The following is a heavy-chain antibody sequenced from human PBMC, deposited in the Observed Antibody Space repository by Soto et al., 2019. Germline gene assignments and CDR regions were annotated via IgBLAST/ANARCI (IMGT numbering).Heavy chain of an antibody. CDR2: IYHSGST. CDR3: ARRWEEGRVDY. V-gene: IGHV4-4*02. D-gene: IGHD1-26*01. CDR1: GGYISSSNW. Sequence: PSETLSLTCAVSGGYISSSNWWRCVRQPPGKGLQWIGEIYHSGSTNYIPSLKSRVTISVDKSRNQFSLKLSSVTAADTAVYYCARRWEEGRVDYWGQGTPVTVSS. J-gene: IGHJ4*02.